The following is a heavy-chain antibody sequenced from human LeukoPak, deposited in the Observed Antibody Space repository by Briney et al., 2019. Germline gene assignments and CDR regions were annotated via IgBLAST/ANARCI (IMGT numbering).Heavy chain of an antibody. CDR2: IYSGGST. D-gene: IGHD5-24*01. V-gene: IGHV3-53*01. Sequence: PGGSLRLSCAASGFTVSSNYMSWVRQAPGKGLEWVSVIYSGGSTYYADSVKGRFTISRDNSKNTLYLQMNSLRAEDTAVYYCARVRRWEYYFDYWGQGTLVTVSS. CDR3: ARVRRWEYYFDY. J-gene: IGHJ4*02. CDR1: GFTVSSNY.